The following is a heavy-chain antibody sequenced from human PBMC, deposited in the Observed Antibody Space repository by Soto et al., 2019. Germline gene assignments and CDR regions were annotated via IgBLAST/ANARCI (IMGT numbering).Heavy chain of an antibody. CDR1: GGSFSGYY. Sequence: SETLSLTCAVYGGSFSGYYWSWIRQPPGKGLEWIGEINHSGSTNYNPSLKSRVTISVDTSKNQFSLKLSSVTAADTAVYYCARGSVSSGWEFDYWGQGTLVTVSS. J-gene: IGHJ4*02. D-gene: IGHD6-19*01. CDR2: INHSGST. V-gene: IGHV4-34*01. CDR3: ARGSVSSGWEFDY.